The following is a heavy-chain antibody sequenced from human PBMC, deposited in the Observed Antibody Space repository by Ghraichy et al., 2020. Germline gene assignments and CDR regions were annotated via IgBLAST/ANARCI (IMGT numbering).Heavy chain of an antibody. CDR2: IYYSGST. CDR3: AREDPGNYYYGMDV. CDR1: GGSVSSGSYY. Sequence: SETLSLTCTVSGGSVSSGSYYWSWIRQPPGKGLEWIGYIYYSGSTNYNPSLKSRVTISVDTSKNQFSLKLSSVTAADTAVYYCAREDPGNYYYGMDVWGQGTTVTVSS. J-gene: IGHJ6*02. V-gene: IGHV4-61*01.